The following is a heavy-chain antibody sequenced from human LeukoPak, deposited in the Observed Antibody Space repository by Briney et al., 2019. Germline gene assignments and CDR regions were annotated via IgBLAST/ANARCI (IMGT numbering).Heavy chain of an antibody. CDR1: GGSFSGYY. Sequence: SETLSLTCAVYGGSFSGYYWSWIRQPPGKGLEWIGEINHSGSTNYNPSLKSRVTISVDTSKNQFSLKLSSVTAADTAVYYCAREPSARYCYGSGSYYSWFDPWGQGTLVTVSS. J-gene: IGHJ5*02. CDR3: AREPSARYCYGSGSYYSWFDP. CDR2: INHSGST. V-gene: IGHV4-34*01. D-gene: IGHD3-10*01.